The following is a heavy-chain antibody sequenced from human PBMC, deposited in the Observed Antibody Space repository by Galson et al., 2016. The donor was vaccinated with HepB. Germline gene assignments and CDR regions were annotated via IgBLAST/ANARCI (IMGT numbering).Heavy chain of an antibody. Sequence: SLRLSCAASGFTFSSYAMNWVRQAPGKGLEWVSAIINSGYSTQYADSVKGRFTISRDNSKNTLYPQMTSLRAEDTAVYYCAKCLWIRGVYPFYPWGQGTLVTVSS. CDR2: IINSGYST. J-gene: IGHJ5*02. CDR3: AKCLWIRGVYPFYP. D-gene: IGHD3-10*01. V-gene: IGHV3-23*01. CDR1: GFTFSSYA.